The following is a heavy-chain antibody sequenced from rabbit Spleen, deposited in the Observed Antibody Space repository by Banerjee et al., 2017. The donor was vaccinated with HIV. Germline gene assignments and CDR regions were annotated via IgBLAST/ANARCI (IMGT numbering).Heavy chain of an antibody. Sequence: QEQLEESGGGLVKPEGSLTLTCKASGFSFSDRDVMCWVRQAPGKGPEWIACIYDGSSGSTYYASWAKGRFTISRTSSTTVALQMTSLTAADTATYFCAKDLAGAIGWNFDLWGPGTLVTVS. J-gene: IGHJ4*01. CDR1: GFSFSDRDV. D-gene: IGHD4-1*01. CDR2: IYDGSSGST. V-gene: IGHV1S45*01. CDR3: AKDLAGAIGWNFDL.